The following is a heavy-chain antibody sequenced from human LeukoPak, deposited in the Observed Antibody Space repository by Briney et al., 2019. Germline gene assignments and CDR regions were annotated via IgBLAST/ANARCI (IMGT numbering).Heavy chain of an antibody. CDR1: DGSISTSDYY. CDR3: AKMSTAEVCFDY. CDR2: IYYSGST. V-gene: IGHV4-39*01. D-gene: IGHD5-24*01. Sequence: SETLSLTCTVSDGSISTSDYYWGWIRQPPGKGLEGIGSIYYSGSTYSNPSIRRRVTIFVDSSKSQFSLKLTSVTAADTAVYYCAKMSTAEVCFDYWGQGPLVTVSS. J-gene: IGHJ4*02.